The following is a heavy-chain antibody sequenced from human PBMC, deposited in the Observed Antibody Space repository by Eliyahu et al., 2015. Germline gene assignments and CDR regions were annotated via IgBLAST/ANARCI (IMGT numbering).Heavy chain of an antibody. Sequence: QVHLQESGPGLVKPSGTLSLTCGVSGGSISTNSWWTWVRQPPGKGLEWIGEIYHGGTPNYNPSLKSRVTISLDKSKNQFSLNLRSVTAADTALYYCARGHRSGYYYYTALDVWGLGTTVTVSS. CDR3: ARGHRSGYYYYTALDV. V-gene: IGHV4-4*02. J-gene: IGHJ6*02. D-gene: IGHD3-22*01. CDR1: GGSISTNSW. CDR2: IYHGGTP.